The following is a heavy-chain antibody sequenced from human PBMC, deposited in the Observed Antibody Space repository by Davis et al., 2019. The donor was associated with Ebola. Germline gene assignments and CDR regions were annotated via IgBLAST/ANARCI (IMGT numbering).Heavy chain of an antibody. CDR1: GYTFTSYG. CDR2: ISAYNGNT. CDR3: ARDVGRCSGGSCYRYYYYGMDV. V-gene: IGHV1-18*01. Sequence: AASVKVSCKASGYTFTSYGISWVRQAPGQGLEWMGWISAYNGNTNYAQKLQGRVTMTTDTSTSTAYMELRSLRSDDTAVYYCARDVGRCSGGSCYRYYYYGMDVWGQGTTVTVSS. D-gene: IGHD2-15*01. J-gene: IGHJ6*02.